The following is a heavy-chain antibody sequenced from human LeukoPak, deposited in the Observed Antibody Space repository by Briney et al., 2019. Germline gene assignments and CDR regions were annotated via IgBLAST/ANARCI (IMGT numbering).Heavy chain of an antibody. V-gene: IGHV1-2*02. CDR1: GYTFTGYY. D-gene: IGHD2-15*01. Sequence: ASMKVSCKASGYTFTGYYMHWVRQAPGQGLAWMGWINPNSGGTNYAQKFQGRVTMTRDTSISTAYMELSRLRSDDTAVYYCVRGYCSDGSCYYYFDYWGQGTLVTVSS. CDR3: VRGYCSDGSCYYYFDY. CDR2: INPNSGGT. J-gene: IGHJ4*02.